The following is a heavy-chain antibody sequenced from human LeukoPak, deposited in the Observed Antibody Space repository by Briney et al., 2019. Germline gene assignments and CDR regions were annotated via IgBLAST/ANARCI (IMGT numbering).Heavy chain of an antibody. Sequence: SETLSLTCGVSGGSINSGGHSWSWIRQPPGKGLEWIGYVYFSGTTYYNPSLKSRVTISVDTSKNQFSLKLSSVTAADTAVYYCARGPLGDEFADAFDIWGQGTMVTVSS. J-gene: IGHJ3*02. V-gene: IGHV4-30-4*07. CDR2: VYFSGTT. CDR3: ARGPLGDEFADAFDI. CDR1: GGSINSGGHS. D-gene: IGHD4-17*01.